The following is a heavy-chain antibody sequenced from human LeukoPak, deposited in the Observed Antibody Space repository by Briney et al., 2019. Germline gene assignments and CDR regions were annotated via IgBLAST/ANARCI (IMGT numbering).Heavy chain of an antibody. Sequence: SETLSLTCTVSGGSISSYYWSWIRQPPGKGLEWIGYIYYSGSTNYNPSLKSRVTISVDTSKNQFSLKLSSVTAADTAVYYCARMYSGTYYYYYYMDVWGKGTTATVSS. CDR2: IYYSGST. D-gene: IGHD1-26*01. CDR1: GGSISSYY. CDR3: ARMYSGTYYYYYYMDV. V-gene: IGHV4-59*01. J-gene: IGHJ6*03.